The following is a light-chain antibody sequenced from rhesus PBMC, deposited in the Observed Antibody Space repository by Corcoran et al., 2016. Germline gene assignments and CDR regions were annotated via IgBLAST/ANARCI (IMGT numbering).Light chain of an antibody. Sequence: EIVLTQSPATLSLSPGERATLSCRASQSASRSLAWYQQKPGQTPRLLMYDASHRAPGIPDRFSGRVSGTDITLTLSRLGPDDVGVYSCQQSSNWPWTFGQGTKVEIK. V-gene: IGKV3-35*01. CDR1: QSASRS. J-gene: IGKJ1*01. CDR2: DAS. CDR3: QQSSNWPWT.